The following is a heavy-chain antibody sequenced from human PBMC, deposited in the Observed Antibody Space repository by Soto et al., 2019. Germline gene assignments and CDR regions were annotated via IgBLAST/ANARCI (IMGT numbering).Heavy chain of an antibody. CDR3: ERRKSGYDYYGMDV. CDR1: GGSFSGYY. Sequence: ASQTLSLTCAVYGGSFSGYYWSWIRQPPGKGLEWIAEINHSGSTNYNPSLESRVTISVDTSKNQFSLKLSAVTAADTAVYYCERRKSGYDYYGMDVWGQGTTVTVSS. J-gene: IGHJ6*02. V-gene: IGHV4-34*01. CDR2: INHSGST.